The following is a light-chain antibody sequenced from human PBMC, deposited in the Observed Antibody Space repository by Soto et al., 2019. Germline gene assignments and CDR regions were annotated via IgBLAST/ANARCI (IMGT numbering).Light chain of an antibody. CDR3: QQYNPWT. J-gene: IGKJ2*02. Sequence: DIQMTQSPSTLSASVGDRVTITCRASQSISSWLAWYQQKPGKAPKLLIYKASSLESGVPSRFSGSGSGTEFALTISSLQADDFASYYCQQYNPWTFGQNTQLEI. CDR2: KAS. V-gene: IGKV1-5*03. CDR1: QSISSW.